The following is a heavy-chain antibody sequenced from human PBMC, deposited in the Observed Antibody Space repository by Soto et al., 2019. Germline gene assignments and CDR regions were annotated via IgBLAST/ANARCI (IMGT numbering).Heavy chain of an antibody. D-gene: IGHD2-15*01. V-gene: IGHV3-66*01. CDR1: GFTVSSSY. J-gene: IGHJ4*02. CDR3: ARDSRLRSVGEY. CDR2: IYSGGAT. Sequence: EVQLVESGGALVQPGGSLRLSCAASGFTVSSSYLSWVRQAPGKGLECVSVIYSGGATYYADSVKGRFTISRDNFKNTLYLQMNSLRAEDTAVYYCARDSRLRSVGEYWGQGTLVTVSS.